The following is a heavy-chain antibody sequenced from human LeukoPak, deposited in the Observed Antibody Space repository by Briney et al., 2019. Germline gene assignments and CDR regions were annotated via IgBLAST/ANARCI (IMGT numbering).Heavy chain of an antibody. V-gene: IGHV3-30-3*01. D-gene: IGHD2-15*01. J-gene: IGHJ6*02. Sequence: PGGSLRLSCAASGFIFSSYAMSWVRQAPGKGLEWVAVISYDGSNKYYADSVKGRFTTSRDNSKNTLYLQMNSLRAEDTAVYYCAREKIGGSWPYYYGMDVWGQGTTVTVSS. CDR2: ISYDGSNK. CDR1: GFIFSSYA. CDR3: AREKIGGSWPYYYGMDV.